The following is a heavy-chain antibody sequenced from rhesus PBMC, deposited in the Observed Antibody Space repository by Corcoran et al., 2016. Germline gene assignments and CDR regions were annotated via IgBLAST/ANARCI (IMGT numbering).Heavy chain of an antibody. D-gene: IGHD5-24*01. V-gene: IGHV3S22*01. CDR2: IRNKANGAKA. CDR1: GFIFSDYY. J-gene: IGHJ4*01. Sequence: EVQLVESGGGLVQPGGSLRLSCAASGFIFSDYYMSWVRQAPGKGPEWVVFIRNKANGAKAEYAESVKGRFTISRDDSKSIASLQMNSLKTEDTAVYYCARGINTWVFDYWGQGVLVTVSS. CDR3: ARGINTWVFDY.